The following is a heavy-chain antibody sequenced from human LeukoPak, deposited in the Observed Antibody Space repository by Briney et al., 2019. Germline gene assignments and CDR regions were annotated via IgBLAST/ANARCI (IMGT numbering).Heavy chain of an antibody. CDR2: ISGSGGST. D-gene: IGHD6-19*01. J-gene: IGHJ4*02. V-gene: IGHV3-23*01. CDR1: GFTFSSYA. CDR3: AKDPLSSGWYGRTYYFDY. Sequence: PGGSLRLSCAASGFTFSSYAVSWVHQAPGKGLEWVSVISGSGGSTYYADSVKGRFTISRDNSKNTLYLQMNSLRAEDTAVYYCAKDPLSSGWYGRTYYFDYWGQGTLVTVSS.